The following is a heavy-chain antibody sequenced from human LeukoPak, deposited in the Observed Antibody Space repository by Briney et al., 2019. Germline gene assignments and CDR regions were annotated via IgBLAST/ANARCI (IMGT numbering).Heavy chain of an antibody. CDR3: TRDRGSGSYIDAFDI. V-gene: IGHV3-49*03. CDR2: IRSKAYGGTT. J-gene: IGHJ3*02. Sequence: GGSLRLSCTASGFTFGDYAMSWFRQAPGKGLEWVGFIRSKAYGGTTEYAASVKGRFTISRDDSKSIAYLQMNSLKTEDTAVYYCTRDRGSGSYIDAFDIWGQGTMVTVSS. D-gene: IGHD1-26*01. CDR1: GFTFGDYA.